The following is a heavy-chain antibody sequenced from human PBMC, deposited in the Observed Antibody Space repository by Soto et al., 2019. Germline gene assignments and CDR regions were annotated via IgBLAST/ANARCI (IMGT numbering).Heavy chain of an antibody. CDR1: GFTFSSYW. CDR2: INSDGSST. Sequence: GGSLRLSCAASGFTFSSYWMHWVRQAPGKGLVWVSRINSDGSSTSYADTVKGRFTISRDNAKNTLYLQMNSLRAEDTAVYYCARLSPTPYYDFWSGYGGWFDPWGQGTLVTVSS. J-gene: IGHJ5*02. V-gene: IGHV3-74*01. D-gene: IGHD3-3*01. CDR3: ARLSPTPYYDFWSGYGGWFDP.